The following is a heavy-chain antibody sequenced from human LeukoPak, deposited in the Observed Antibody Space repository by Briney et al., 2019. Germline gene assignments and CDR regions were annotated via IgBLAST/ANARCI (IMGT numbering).Heavy chain of an antibody. CDR1: GGSSSGYY. D-gene: IGHD1-26*01. CDR3: ARGQQESRWELQEAYFDY. J-gene: IGHJ4*02. CDR2: IIHSGST. Sequence: SETLSLTCAVYGGSSSGYYWSWIRQPPGKGLEWIGEIIHSGSTNYNPSLKSRVTISVDTSKNQFSLRLSSVTAADTAVYYCARGQQESRWELQEAYFDYWGQGTLVTVSS. V-gene: IGHV4-34*01.